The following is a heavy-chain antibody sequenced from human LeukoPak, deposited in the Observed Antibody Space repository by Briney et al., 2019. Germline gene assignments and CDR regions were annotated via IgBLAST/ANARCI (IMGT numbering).Heavy chain of an antibody. J-gene: IGHJ6*02. CDR2: IYYGGST. CDR3: ARDKKTVIAAAGTVYGMDV. Sequence: SETLSLTCTVFGRSISSSSYFWGWIRQPPGKGLEWIGSIYYGGSTYYNPSLKSRVTISGDTSKTQFSLELSSVTAADTAVYYCARDKKTVIAAAGTVYGMDVWGQGTTVTVSS. D-gene: IGHD6-13*01. V-gene: IGHV4-39*02. CDR1: GRSISSSSYF.